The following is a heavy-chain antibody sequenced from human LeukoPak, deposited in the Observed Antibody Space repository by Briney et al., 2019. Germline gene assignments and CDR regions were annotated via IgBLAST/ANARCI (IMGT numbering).Heavy chain of an antibody. J-gene: IGHJ4*02. V-gene: IGHV1-69*13. CDR2: IIPIFGTA. CDR3: ATEGDCSGGSCYSYFDY. D-gene: IGHD2-15*01. Sequence: GASVKVSCKASGGTFSSYAISWVRQAPGQGLEWMGGIIPIFGTANYAQKFQGRVTITADESTSTAYMELSSLRSEDTAVYYCATEGDCSGGSCYSYFDYWGQGTLVTVSS. CDR1: GGTFSSYA.